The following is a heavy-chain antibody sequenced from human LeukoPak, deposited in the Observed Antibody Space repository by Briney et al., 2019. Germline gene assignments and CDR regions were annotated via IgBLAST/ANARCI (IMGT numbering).Heavy chain of an antibody. V-gene: IGHV4-38-2*02. CDR1: GYSISSGYY. J-gene: IGHJ4*02. Sequence: SETLSLTCTVSGYSISSGYYWGWIRQPPGKGLEWIGSIYHSGSTYYNPSLKSRVTISVDTSKNQFSLKLSSVTAADTAVYYCAREGTTVTSFDYWGQGTLVTVSS. CDR3: AREGTTVTSFDY. D-gene: IGHD4-17*01. CDR2: IYHSGST.